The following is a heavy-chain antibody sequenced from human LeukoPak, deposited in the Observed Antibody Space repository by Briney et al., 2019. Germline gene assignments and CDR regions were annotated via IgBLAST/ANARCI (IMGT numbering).Heavy chain of an antibody. J-gene: IGHJ5*02. V-gene: IGHV4-30-4*08. CDR1: GGSISSGDYY. CDR3: ARFDYDDYWFDP. CDR2: IYYSGST. D-gene: IGHD4-17*01. Sequence: SETLSLTCTVSGGSISSGDYYWSWIRQPPGKGLEWIGYIYYSGSTYYNPSLKSRVTISVDTSKNQFSLKLSSVTAADTAVYYCARFDYDDYWFDPWGQGTLVTVSS.